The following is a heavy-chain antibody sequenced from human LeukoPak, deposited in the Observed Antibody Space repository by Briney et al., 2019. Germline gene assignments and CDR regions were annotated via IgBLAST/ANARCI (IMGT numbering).Heavy chain of an antibody. V-gene: IGHV3-64*02. CDR2: ISSDGGDT. D-gene: IGHD3-16*01. CDR3: ARTGGLDY. Sequence: GGSLRLSCAASGFTSSTCTMHWVRQGPGKGLEYVSGISSDGGDTYYADSVKGRFTISRDNSKNTLYLQMGSLGAGDMAVYYCARTGGLDYWGQGTLVTVSS. J-gene: IGHJ4*02. CDR1: GFTSSTCT.